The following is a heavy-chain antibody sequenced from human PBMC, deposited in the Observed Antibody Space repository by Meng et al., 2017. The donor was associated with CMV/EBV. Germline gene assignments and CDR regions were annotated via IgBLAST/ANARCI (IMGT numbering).Heavy chain of an antibody. V-gene: IGHV3-21*01. J-gene: IGHJ4*02. Sequence: GESLKISCAASGFTFSSYSMNWVRQAPGKGLEWVSSISSSSSYIYYADSVKGRFTISRDNAKNSLYLQMNSLRAEDTAVYYCAYKTYRVDSSSWGPFDYWGQGTLVTVS. CDR3: AYKTYRVDSSSWGPFDY. CDR1: GFTFSSYS. CDR2: ISSSSSYI. D-gene: IGHD6-13*01.